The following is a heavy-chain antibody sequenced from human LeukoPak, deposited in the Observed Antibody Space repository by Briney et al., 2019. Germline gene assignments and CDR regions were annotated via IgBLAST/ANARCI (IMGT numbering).Heavy chain of an antibody. Sequence: GGSLRLSCAASGFTVSSNFMSWVRQAPGKGLERVSVIYSDENTHYADSVKGRFTISRDISKNTVYLQMDSLTVEDTAVYYCARDQVGYTYGTSWGQGTLVTVSS. CDR2: IYSDENT. J-gene: IGHJ5*02. CDR1: GFTVSSNF. V-gene: IGHV3-66*01. CDR3: ARDQVGYTYGTS. D-gene: IGHD5-18*01.